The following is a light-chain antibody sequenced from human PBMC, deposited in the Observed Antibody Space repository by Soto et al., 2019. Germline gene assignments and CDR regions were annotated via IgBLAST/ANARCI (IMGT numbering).Light chain of an antibody. V-gene: IGKV3-20*01. J-gene: IGKJ3*01. Sequence: EIVLTQSPGTLSFSPGERATLSCRASQSVSSRFLAWYQQKPGQAPRLLIYGASSRATGIPDRFSGSGSGTDFTLTISRLEPEDFAVYYCHYYDDSPPFPFGPGTKVDIK. CDR3: HYYDDSPPFP. CDR2: GAS. CDR1: QSVSSRF.